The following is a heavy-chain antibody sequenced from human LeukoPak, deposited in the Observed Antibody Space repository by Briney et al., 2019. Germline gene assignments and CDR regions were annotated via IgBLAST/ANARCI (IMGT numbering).Heavy chain of an antibody. J-gene: IGHJ4*02. CDR1: GFTFSNYN. CDR2: ISRTSSAV. D-gene: IGHD3-10*01. V-gene: IGHV3-48*01. Sequence: GGSLRLSCVASGFTFSNYNMNWVRQAPGKGLEWVSYISRTSSAVYYADSVKGRLTISRDNAKNSLFLQMNSLRAEDTAVYYCAELTSMVEQYWGQGTLVTVSS. CDR3: AELTSMVEQY.